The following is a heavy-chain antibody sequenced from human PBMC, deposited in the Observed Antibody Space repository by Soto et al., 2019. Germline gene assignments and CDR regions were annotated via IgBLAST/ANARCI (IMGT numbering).Heavy chain of an antibody. CDR3: ARLGSLLEWLLYNAFDI. D-gene: IGHD3-3*01. CDR1: GFTFSNYW. CDR2: INSDGSST. Sequence: GGSLRLSCAASGFTFSNYWMHWVRQAPGKGLVWVSRINSDGSSTSYADSVKGRFTISRDNAKNTLYLKMNSLRAEDTAVYYCARLGSLLEWLLYNAFDIWGQGTMVTVSS. J-gene: IGHJ3*02. V-gene: IGHV3-74*01.